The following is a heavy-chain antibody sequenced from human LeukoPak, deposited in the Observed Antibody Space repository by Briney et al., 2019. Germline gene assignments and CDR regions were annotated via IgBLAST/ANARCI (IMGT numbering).Heavy chain of an antibody. CDR2: INPNTGGT. V-gene: IGHV1-2*02. CDR1: GYTFTGYY. CDR3: ARDRGVIMPGGDC. D-gene: IGHD3-10*01. Sequence: ASVKVSCKACGYTFTGYYIHWVRQAPGQGLEWMGWINPNTGGTNYAEKFQGRVTMTSDTSISTAYMDLSRLRSDDTAVYYCARDRGVIMPGGDCWGQGTLVTVSS. J-gene: IGHJ4*02.